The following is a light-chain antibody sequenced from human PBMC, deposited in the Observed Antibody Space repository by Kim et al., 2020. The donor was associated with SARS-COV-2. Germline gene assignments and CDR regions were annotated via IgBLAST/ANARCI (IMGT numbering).Light chain of an antibody. J-gene: IGKJ5*01. V-gene: IGKV1-33*01. CDR1: QDIRNY. CDR3: QKFENPPRT. Sequence: DIQMTQSPSSLSASVGDRVTITCRASQDIRNYLHWYQQKPGKAPNLLIYAASNLETGVPSRFSGSGSGTEFTFTITSLQPEDIATYFCQKFENPPRTFGQGTRVQIK. CDR2: AAS.